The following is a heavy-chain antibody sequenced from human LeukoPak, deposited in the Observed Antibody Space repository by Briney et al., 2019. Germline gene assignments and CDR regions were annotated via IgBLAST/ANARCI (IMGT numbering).Heavy chain of an antibody. CDR2: ISGSGDRT. J-gene: IGHJ4*02. Sequence: PGGSLRLSCAASGFTFSSYAMSWVRQAPGKGLEWGSVISGSGDRTYYADSVKGRFTISRDNSKNTLYLQMNSLRAEDTAVYYCAKDSWGPIDYWGQGTLVTVSS. D-gene: IGHD7-27*01. CDR3: AKDSWGPIDY. CDR1: GFTFSSYA. V-gene: IGHV3-23*01.